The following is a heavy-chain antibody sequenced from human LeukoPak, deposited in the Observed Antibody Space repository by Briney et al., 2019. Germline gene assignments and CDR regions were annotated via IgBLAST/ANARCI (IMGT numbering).Heavy chain of an antibody. CDR1: LFTFSNYW. Sequence: PGGSLRLSCEASLFTFSNYWMSWVRQARGKGLEWVANINQDAGGKYYVDSVKGRFTISRENAKSSLYLQMNSLRAEDTAVYYCARDNSGPQNWGQGTLVTVSS. V-gene: IGHV3-7*05. D-gene: IGHD1-26*01. CDR2: INQDAGGK. CDR3: ARDNSGPQN. J-gene: IGHJ4*02.